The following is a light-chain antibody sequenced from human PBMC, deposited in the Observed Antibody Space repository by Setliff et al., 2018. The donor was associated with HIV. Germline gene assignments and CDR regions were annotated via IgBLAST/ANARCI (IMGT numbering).Light chain of an antibody. V-gene: IGLV2-14*01. J-gene: IGLJ2*01. Sequence: QSALTQPASVSGSPGQSITISCTGTSSDVGYYDYVSWYQQHPGQAPRLMIYEVTNRPSGVSNRFSGSKSGSTASLTISGLQAEDEADYYCSSFTSSDTVVFGGGTKVTVL. CDR3: SSFTSSDTVV. CDR2: EVT. CDR1: SSDVGYYDY.